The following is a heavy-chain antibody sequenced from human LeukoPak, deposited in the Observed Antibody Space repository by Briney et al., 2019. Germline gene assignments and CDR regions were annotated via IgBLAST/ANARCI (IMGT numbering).Heavy chain of an antibody. CDR3: AREPPPDIVVVVAARGEDY. V-gene: IGHV3-21*01. D-gene: IGHD2-15*01. CDR2: ISSSSYI. CDR1: GFTFSSYS. Sequence: GGSLRLSXAASGFTFSSYSMNWVRQAPGKGLEWVSSISSSSYIYYADSVKGRFTISRDNAKNSLYLQMNSLRAEDTAVYYCAREPPPDIVVVVAARGEDYWGQGTLVTVSS. J-gene: IGHJ4*02.